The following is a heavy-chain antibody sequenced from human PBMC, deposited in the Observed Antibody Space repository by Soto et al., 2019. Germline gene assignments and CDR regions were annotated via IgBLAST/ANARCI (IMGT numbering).Heavy chain of an antibody. CDR3: VRDSVAEIGH. D-gene: IGHD2-15*01. Sequence: SETLSLTCAVSGYSISSGFHWGWIRQPPGKGLEWIGSIYHSGTTYYNPSLKSRVTISVDTSKNQFSLKLRSVTAADTAVYYWVRDSVAEIGHWGQGTLVTVS. J-gene: IGHJ4*02. CDR2: IYHSGTT. V-gene: IGHV4-38-2*02. CDR1: GYSISSGFH.